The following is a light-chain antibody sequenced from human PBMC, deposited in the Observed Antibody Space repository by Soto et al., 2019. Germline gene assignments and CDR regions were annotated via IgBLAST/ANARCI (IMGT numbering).Light chain of an antibody. CDR1: SGDVGGYNF. CDR2: EVS. V-gene: IGLV2-8*01. CDR3: SSYAASNTVV. Sequence: QSALTQPPSASGYPGQSVTISCTGNSGDVGGYNFVSWYQQHPGKAPKLMIYEVSKRPSGVPDRFSGSKSGNTASLTVSGLQAGDEAVYYCSSYAASNTVVFGGGTKLTVL. J-gene: IGLJ2*01.